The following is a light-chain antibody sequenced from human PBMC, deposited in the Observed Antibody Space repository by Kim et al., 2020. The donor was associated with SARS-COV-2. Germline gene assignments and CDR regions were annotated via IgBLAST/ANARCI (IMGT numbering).Light chain of an antibody. V-gene: IGLV1-40*01. CDR2: ATT. Sequence: RVTITCTGSSSNVGAGIDVHWYQQLPGTAPKLLIFATTSRPSGVPDRFSASKSGTSASLAITGLQPEDEADYYCQSFDSSLSGWVFGGGTQLTVL. J-gene: IGLJ3*02. CDR1: SSNVGAGID. CDR3: QSFDSSLSGWV.